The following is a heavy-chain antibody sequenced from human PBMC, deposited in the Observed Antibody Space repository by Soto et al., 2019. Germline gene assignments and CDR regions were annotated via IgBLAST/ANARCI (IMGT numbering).Heavy chain of an antibody. D-gene: IGHD3-16*01. CDR2: VNGDGSST. CDR3: ARGGSTDFYGLLDL. CDR1: GFSLSKYW. V-gene: IGHV3-74*01. Sequence: EVQLVESGGASVQPGGSLRLSCAASGFSLSKYWMHWVRQAPGKGLEWVSRVNGDGSSTTYADSVSGRFIISRDNAKNTVFLQMCSLRADETARYYCARGGSTDFYGLLDLWGQGTQVIVSS. J-gene: IGHJ5*02.